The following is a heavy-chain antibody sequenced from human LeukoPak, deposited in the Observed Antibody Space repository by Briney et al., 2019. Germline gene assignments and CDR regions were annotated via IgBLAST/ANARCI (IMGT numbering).Heavy chain of an antibody. D-gene: IGHD2-2*02. V-gene: IGHV1-46*01. CDR3: ARVYAAGVWFDY. Sequence: ASVKVSCKASGYTFTNYYLHWVRQAPGQGLEWMGIINPSDGTTSYAQRFQGRVTLTRDTSTSTFYMELSSLRSEDTAVYYCARVYAAGVWFDYWGQGTLVTVSS. J-gene: IGHJ4*02. CDR1: GYTFTNYY. CDR2: INPSDGTT.